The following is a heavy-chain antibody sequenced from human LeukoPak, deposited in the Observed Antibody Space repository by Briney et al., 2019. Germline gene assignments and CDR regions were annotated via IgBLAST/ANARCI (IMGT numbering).Heavy chain of an antibody. V-gene: IGHV4-59*01. J-gene: IGHJ5*02. CDR1: GGSISSYS. CDR3: ARGGVTIFGVATPTNWFDP. CDR2: IHYNGSP. D-gene: IGHD3-3*01. Sequence: SETLSLTCTVSGGSISSYSWSWIRQPPGKGLEWIGYIHYNGSPNYNPSLKSRVTISVDTSKNQFSLKLSSVTAADTAVYYCARGGVTIFGVATPTNWFDPWGQGTLVTVSS.